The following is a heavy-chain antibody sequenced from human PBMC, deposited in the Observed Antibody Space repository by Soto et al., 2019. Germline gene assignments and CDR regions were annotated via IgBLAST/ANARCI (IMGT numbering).Heavy chain of an antibody. CDR3: ASFTSSGWYYNY. CDR2: IYYSGST. Sequence: SETLSLTCTVSGGSISSYYWSWIRRPPGKGLEWIGYIYYSGSTNYNPSLKSRVTISVDTSKNQFSLKLSSVTAADTAVYYCASFTSSGWYYNYWGQGTLVTVSS. D-gene: IGHD6-19*01. CDR1: GGSISSYY. J-gene: IGHJ4*02. V-gene: IGHV4-59*01.